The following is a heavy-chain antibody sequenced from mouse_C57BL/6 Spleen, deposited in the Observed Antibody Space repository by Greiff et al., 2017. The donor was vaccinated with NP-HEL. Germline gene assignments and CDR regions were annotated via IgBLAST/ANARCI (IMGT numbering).Heavy chain of an antibody. V-gene: IGHV1-69*01. Sequence: QVQLKQPGAELVMPGASVKLSCKASGYTFTSYWMHWVKQRPGQGLEWIGEIDPSDSYTNYNQKFKGKSTLTVDKSSSTAYMQLSSLTSEDSAVYYCARSLYDGRGGPWFAYWGQGTLVTVSA. CDR3: ARSLYDGRGGPWFAY. J-gene: IGHJ3*01. D-gene: IGHD2-3*01. CDR1: GYTFTSYW. CDR2: IDPSDSYT.